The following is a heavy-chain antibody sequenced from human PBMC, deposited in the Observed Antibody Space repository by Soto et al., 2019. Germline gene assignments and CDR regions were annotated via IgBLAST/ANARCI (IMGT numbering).Heavy chain of an antibody. Sequence: ASVKVSCKASGYTFTCYDINWVRQSTGQGLEWMGWMNPNSGNTGYAQKFQGRVTMTRNTSISTAYMELSSLRSEDTAVYYCARGTSPGPSFDYWGQGTLVTVSS. CDR3: ARGTSPGPSFDY. CDR2: MNPNSGNT. D-gene: IGHD3-10*01. CDR1: GYTFTCYD. J-gene: IGHJ4*02. V-gene: IGHV1-8*01.